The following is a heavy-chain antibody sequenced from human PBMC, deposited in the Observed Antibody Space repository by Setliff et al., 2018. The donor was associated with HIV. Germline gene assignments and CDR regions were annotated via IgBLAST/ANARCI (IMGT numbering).Heavy chain of an antibody. V-gene: IGHV4-38-2*02. CDR1: GYSISSGHY. CDR2: IYHSGTT. Sequence: PSETLSLTCTVSGYSISSGHYWGWIRQPPGKGLEWIGSIYHSGTTYDNPSLKSRVTVSVDTSKNQFSLKLSSVTAADTAVYYCARGGRSLAAQTWFDPWGQGTLVTVSS. CDR3: ARGGRSLAAQTWFDP. D-gene: IGHD6-6*01. J-gene: IGHJ5*02.